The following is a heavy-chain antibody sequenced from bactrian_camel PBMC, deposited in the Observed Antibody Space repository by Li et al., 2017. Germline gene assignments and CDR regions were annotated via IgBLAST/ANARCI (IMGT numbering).Heavy chain of an antibody. D-gene: IGHD2*01. J-gene: IGHJ7*01. V-gene: IGHV3S31*01. CDR2: MTYVRRTT. CDR1: GFTLKDFA. Sequence: DVQLVESGGGLVQPGGSLRLSCAASGFTLKDFAMSWVRQAPGKGLEWLASMTYVRRTTHYADSVKGRFTISRDDAKNTLYLQMNSLKPEDTAMYYCAAEVSRNCYTGSWGIGGRSYYYDGMDSWGKGTQVTVS.